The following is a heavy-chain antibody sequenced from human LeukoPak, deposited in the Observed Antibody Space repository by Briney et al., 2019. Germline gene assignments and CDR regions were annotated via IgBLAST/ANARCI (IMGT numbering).Heavy chain of an antibody. CDR2: IDPSDSYT. Sequence: GESLKISCKGSGYSFTSYWISWVRQMPGKGLEWMGRIDPSDSYTNYSPSFQGRVTISADKSISTAYLQWSSLKASDTAMHYCARHEYYDILTGNFDYWGQGTLVTVSS. CDR3: ARHEYYDILTGNFDY. D-gene: IGHD3-9*01. CDR1: GYSFTSYW. J-gene: IGHJ4*02. V-gene: IGHV5-10-1*01.